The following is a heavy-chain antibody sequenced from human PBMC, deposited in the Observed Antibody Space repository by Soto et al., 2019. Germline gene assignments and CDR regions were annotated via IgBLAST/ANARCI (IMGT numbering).Heavy chain of an antibody. D-gene: IGHD3-22*01. V-gene: IGHV3-15*01. J-gene: IGHJ4*02. CDR3: TTIVLVPFDH. CDR1: GFTFTNAW. Sequence: KAVGSLRLSCRTSGFTFTNAWMNWVRLTAGNGLEWVGRIKSKSDGETAEYAAPVKGRFIISRDDSTDTLYLEMNNLTSEDSAVYYRTTIVLVPFDHWGQGVLVTVSS. CDR2: IKSKSDGETA.